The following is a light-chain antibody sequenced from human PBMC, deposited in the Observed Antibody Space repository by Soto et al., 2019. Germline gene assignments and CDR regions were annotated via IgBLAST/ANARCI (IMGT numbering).Light chain of an antibody. Sequence: QSVLTQPPSASGTPGQRDTISCSGSSSNIGSNTVNWYQQLPGTAPKLLIYSNNQRPSRVPDRFSGAKSGTSASLAISGLQSQDEADYYCAACDDSLNGPVFGGGTKHTV. CDR1: SSNIGSNT. J-gene: IGLJ2*01. V-gene: IGLV1-44*01. CDR3: AACDDSLNGPV. CDR2: SNN.